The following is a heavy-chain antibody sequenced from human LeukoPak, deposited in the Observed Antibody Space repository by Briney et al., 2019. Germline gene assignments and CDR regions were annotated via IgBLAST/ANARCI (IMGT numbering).Heavy chain of an antibody. CDR2: IYYSGST. J-gene: IGHJ4*02. Sequence: PSETLSLTCTVSGGSISSSSYYWGWIRQPPGKGLEWIGSIYYSGSTYYNPSLKSRVTISVDTSKNQFSLKLSSVTAADTAVYYCATTYYDILTGYLPLYYFDYWGQGTLVTVSS. V-gene: IGHV4-39*07. D-gene: IGHD3-9*01. CDR1: GGSISSSSYY. CDR3: ATTYYDILTGYLPLYYFDY.